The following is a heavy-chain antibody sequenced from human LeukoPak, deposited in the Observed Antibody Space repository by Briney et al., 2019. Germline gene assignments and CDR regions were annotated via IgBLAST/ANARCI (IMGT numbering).Heavy chain of an antibody. Sequence: SETLSLTCTVSGGSISSSSYYWGWIRQPPGKGLEWIGSIYYSGSTYYNPSLKSRVTISVDTSKNQFSLKLSSVTAADTAVYYCARVVGGYYSLRPGYAFDIWGQGTMVTVSS. CDR2: IYYSGST. V-gene: IGHV4-39*07. J-gene: IGHJ3*02. D-gene: IGHD3-22*01. CDR1: GGSISSSSYY. CDR3: ARVVGGYYSLRPGYAFDI.